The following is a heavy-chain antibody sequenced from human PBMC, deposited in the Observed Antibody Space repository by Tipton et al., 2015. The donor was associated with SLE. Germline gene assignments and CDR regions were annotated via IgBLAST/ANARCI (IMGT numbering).Heavy chain of an antibody. V-gene: IGHV4-34*01. Sequence: TLSLTCAVYGGSFSGYYWSWIRQPPGKGLEWIGEINHSGSTNYNPSLKSRVTISVDKSKNQFSLKLSSVTAADTAVYYCARDEYRYDATGYHLLGHFDFWGQGTLVTVSS. D-gene: IGHD3-22*01. J-gene: IGHJ4*02. CDR3: ARDEYRYDATGYHLLGHFDF. CDR1: GGSFSGYY. CDR2: INHSGST.